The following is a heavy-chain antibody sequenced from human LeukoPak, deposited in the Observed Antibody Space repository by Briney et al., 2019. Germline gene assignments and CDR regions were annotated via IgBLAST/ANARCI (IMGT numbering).Heavy chain of an antibody. CDR3: AKDDAAGRYFDY. D-gene: IGHD6-13*01. CDR1: GFTFSSYA. CDR2: ISGSGGST. V-gene: IGHV3-23*01. Sequence: PGGSLRLSCVASGFTFSSYAMSWVRQAPGKGLEWVSAISGSGGSTYYADSVKGRFTISRDNSKNTLYLQMNSLRAEDTAVYYCAKDDAAGRYFDYWGQGTLVTVSS. J-gene: IGHJ4*02.